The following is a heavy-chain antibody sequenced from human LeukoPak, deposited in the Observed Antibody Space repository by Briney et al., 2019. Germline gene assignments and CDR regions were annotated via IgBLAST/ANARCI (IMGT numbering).Heavy chain of an antibody. CDR3: ARDGYYYDSSGYLFYYIDY. J-gene: IGHJ4*02. V-gene: IGHV7-4-1*02. Sequence: ASVKVSCKASGYTFTSSAINWVRQAPGQGLEWMGWINTSTGNPTYAPGFAGRFIFSLDTSVSTAYLQISSLKAEDTAVYFCARDGYYYDSSGYLFYYIDYWGQGALVTVSS. D-gene: IGHD3-22*01. CDR1: GYTFTSSA. CDR2: INTSTGNP.